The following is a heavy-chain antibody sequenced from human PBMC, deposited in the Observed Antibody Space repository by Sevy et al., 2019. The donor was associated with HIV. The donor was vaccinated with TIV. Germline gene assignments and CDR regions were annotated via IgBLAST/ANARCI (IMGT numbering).Heavy chain of an antibody. CDR3: ARAPPVVVVPGAPSWFEP. V-gene: IGHV4-34*01. CDR2: INHSGST. J-gene: IGHJ5*02. Sequence: SETLSLTCAVYGGSFSGYYWNWIRQSPGKGLEWIGEINHSGSTHYNPSLKSQVTLSVDTSKNQFSLRLNSVTAAETAVYYCARAPPVVVVPGAPSWFEPWGQGTLFTVSS. CDR1: GGSFSGYY. D-gene: IGHD2-2*01.